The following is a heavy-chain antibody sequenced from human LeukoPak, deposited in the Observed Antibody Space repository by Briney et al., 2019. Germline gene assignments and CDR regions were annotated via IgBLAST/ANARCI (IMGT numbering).Heavy chain of an antibody. D-gene: IGHD3-10*01. CDR1: GWSIGCFY. CDR3: ARDSRYSYGSGGMDV. Sequence: SETLSLTCTVSGWSIGCFYWTWIRQTPRKGLEWIGSVYYTGSTNYNPSLKSRVTISIDTSRSQFSLKLTSVTVADTAVYYCARDSRYSYGSGGMDVWGQGTTVTVSS. J-gene: IGHJ6*02. CDR2: VYYTGST. V-gene: IGHV4-59*01.